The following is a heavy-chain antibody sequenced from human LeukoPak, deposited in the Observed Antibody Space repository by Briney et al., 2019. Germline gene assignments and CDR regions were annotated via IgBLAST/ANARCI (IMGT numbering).Heavy chain of an antibody. V-gene: IGHV3-23*01. CDR2: ISGSGGST. CDR1: GFTFSSYA. D-gene: IGHD3-10*01. CDR3: AKKTHPRFGELFY. J-gene: IGHJ4*02. Sequence: GGSLRLSCAASGFTFSSYAMSWVRQAPGKGLEWVSAISGSGGSTYYADSVKGRFTISRDNSKNTLYLQMNSLRAADTAVYYYAKKTHPRFGELFYWGQGTLVTVSS.